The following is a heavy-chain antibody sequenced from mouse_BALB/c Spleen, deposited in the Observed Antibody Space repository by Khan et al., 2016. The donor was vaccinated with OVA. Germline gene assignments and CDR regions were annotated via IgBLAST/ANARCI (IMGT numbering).Heavy chain of an antibody. CDR3: ARIKKIVATCFDY. D-gene: IGHD1-1*01. J-gene: IGHJ2*01. V-gene: IGHV1S81*02. CDR2: TNPTNGRT. Sequence: QVQLQQPGAELVKAGASVKMSCKASGYTFTSYWMHWVKQRLGQGLEWFAETNPTNGRTYYNETFKSKATLTVDKSSSTAYMLLSGPTFEDSAVYYCARIKKIVATCFDYWGQGTTLTVSS. CDR1: GYTFTSYW.